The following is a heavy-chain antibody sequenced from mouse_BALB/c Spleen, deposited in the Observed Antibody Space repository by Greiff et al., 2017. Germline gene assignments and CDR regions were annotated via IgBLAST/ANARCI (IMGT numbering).Heavy chain of an antibody. V-gene: IGHV2-6-7*01. CDR2: IWGDGST. J-gene: IGHJ2*01. CDR3: ARIYDGYYALFDY. D-gene: IGHD2-3*01. CDR1: GFSLTGYG. Sequence: VKLMESGPGLVAPSQSLSITCTVSGFSLTGYGVNWVRQPPGKGLEWLGMIWGDGSTDYNSALKSRLSISKDNSKSQVFLKMNSLQTDDTARYYCARIYDGYYALFDYWGQGTTLTVSS.